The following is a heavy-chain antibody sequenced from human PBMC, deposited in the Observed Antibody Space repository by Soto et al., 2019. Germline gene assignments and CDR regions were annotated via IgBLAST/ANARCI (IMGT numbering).Heavy chain of an antibody. CDR2: IWYDGSNK. CDR3: ARGSYYDSSGYYPNAFDI. CDR1: GFTFSSYG. D-gene: IGHD3-22*01. V-gene: IGHV3-33*01. J-gene: IGHJ3*02. Sequence: PGGSLRLSCAASGFTFSSYGMHWVRQAPGKGLEWVAVIWYDGSNKYYADSVKGRFTISRDNSKNTLYLQMNSLRAEDTAVYYCARGSYYDSSGYYPNAFDIWGQGTMVTVSS.